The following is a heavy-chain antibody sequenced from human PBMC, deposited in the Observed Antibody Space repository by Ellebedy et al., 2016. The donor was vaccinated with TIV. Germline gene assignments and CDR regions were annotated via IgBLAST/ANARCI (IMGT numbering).Heavy chain of an antibody. J-gene: IGHJ5*02. V-gene: IGHV3-23*01. CDR2: ISGSGGST. CDR1: GFTFSNYA. Sequence: GESLKISCAAPGFTFSNYAMSWVRQAPGKGLEWVSAISGSGGSTYYADSVKGRFTISRDNSKNTLYLRMNSLRAEDTAVYYCAKSFTANWFDPWGQGTLVTVSS. CDR3: AKSFTANWFDP.